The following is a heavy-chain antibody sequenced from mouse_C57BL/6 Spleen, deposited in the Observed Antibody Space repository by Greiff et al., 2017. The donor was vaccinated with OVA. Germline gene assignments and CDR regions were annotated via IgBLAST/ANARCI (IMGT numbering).Heavy chain of an antibody. CDR3: ARSDDGYYEGFAY. CDR1: GYTFTSYW. D-gene: IGHD2-3*01. V-gene: IGHV1-61*01. CDR2: IYPSDSET. Sequence: QVQLQPPGAELVRPGSSVKLSCKASGYTFTSYWMDWVKQRPGQGLEWIGNIYPSDSETHYNQKFKDKATLTVDKSSSTAYMQLSSLTSEDSAVYYCARSDDGYYEGFAYWGQGTLVTVSA. J-gene: IGHJ3*01.